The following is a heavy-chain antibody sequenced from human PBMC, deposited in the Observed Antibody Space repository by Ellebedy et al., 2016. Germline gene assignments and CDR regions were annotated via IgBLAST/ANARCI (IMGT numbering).Heavy chain of an antibody. CDR3: ARGGNHFFGH. CDR2: IKEDGSER. CDR1: GFTFSSNA. V-gene: IGHV3-7*03. Sequence: GGSLRLSCAASGFTFSSNAMNWVRQAPGKGLEWVANIKEDGSERHYVDSVEGRFTISRDNAKNSLYLQMDNLGAEDTAVYYCARGGNHFFGHWGRGNLVTVSS. J-gene: IGHJ4*02. D-gene: IGHD4-23*01.